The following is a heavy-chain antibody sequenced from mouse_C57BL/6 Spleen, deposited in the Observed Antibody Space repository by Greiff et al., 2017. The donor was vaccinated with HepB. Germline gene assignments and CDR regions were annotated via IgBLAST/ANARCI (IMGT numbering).Heavy chain of an antibody. V-gene: IGHV1-69*01. Sequence: VKLQQPGAELVMPGASVKLSCKASGYTFTSYWMHWVKQRPGQGLEWIGEIDPSDSYTNYNQKFKGKSTLTVDKSSSTAYMQLSSLTSEDSAVYYCARLDSNYPFDYWGQGTTLTVSS. D-gene: IGHD2-5*01. CDR1: GYTFTSYW. CDR3: ARLDSNYPFDY. J-gene: IGHJ2*01. CDR2: IDPSDSYT.